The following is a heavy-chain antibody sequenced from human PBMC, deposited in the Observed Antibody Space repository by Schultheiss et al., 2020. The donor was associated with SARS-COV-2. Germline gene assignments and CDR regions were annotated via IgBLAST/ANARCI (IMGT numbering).Heavy chain of an antibody. V-gene: IGHV4-59*08. J-gene: IGHJ4*02. D-gene: IGHD2-2*01. CDR2: IYHSGNT. CDR3: ARGRRDIVVVPAAIWAY. CDR1: GASISSYY. Sequence: SETLSLTFSVSGASISSYYWTWIRQTPGKGLEWIGFIYHSGNTNYNPSLKSRVTMSIDKSKSQFSLRLTSLTAADTAVYYCARGRRDIVVVPAAIWAYWGQGTLVTVSS.